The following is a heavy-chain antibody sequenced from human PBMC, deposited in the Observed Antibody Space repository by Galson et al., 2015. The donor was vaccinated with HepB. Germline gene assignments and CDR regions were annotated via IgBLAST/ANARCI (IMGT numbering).Heavy chain of an antibody. Sequence: SLRLSCAASGFTFSSYWMHWVRQAPGKGLVWVSRINSDGSSTSYADSVKGRFTISRDNAKNTLYLQMNSLRAEDTAVYYCARGSDYYDSSGGVWYWGQGTLVTVSS. CDR3: ARGSDYYDSSGGVWY. CDR1: GFTFSSYW. CDR2: INSDGSST. J-gene: IGHJ4*02. D-gene: IGHD3-22*01. V-gene: IGHV3-74*01.